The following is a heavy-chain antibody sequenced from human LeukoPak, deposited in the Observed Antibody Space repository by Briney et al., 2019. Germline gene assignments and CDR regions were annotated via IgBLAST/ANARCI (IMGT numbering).Heavy chain of an antibody. CDR2: INVVGNT. D-gene: IGHD6-13*01. Sequence: GGSLRLSCAASGFTVGHNHLSWVRQAPGKGLEWVSAINVVGNTYYADSVMGRFTISRDNSKNTLYLQMNSLRVEDTAVYYCARDSYSSTWYQVDYWGQGTLVTVSS. CDR3: ARDSYSSTWYQVDY. CDR1: GFTVGHNH. V-gene: IGHV3-66*01. J-gene: IGHJ4*02.